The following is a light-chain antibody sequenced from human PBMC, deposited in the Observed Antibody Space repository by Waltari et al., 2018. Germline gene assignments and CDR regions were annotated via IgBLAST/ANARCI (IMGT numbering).Light chain of an antibody. Sequence: QSVLTQPPSASGTPGQRVTLSCSGSSSNIGANSVNWYKLHPGTAPKLLIYSNNKRPSGVPDRCSGSKSGTSASLAISGLQSEDEADYYCVAWDDSLNGLWVLGGGTKLTVL. CDR2: SNN. CDR3: VAWDDSLNGLWV. J-gene: IGLJ3*02. V-gene: IGLV1-44*01. CDR1: SSNIGANS.